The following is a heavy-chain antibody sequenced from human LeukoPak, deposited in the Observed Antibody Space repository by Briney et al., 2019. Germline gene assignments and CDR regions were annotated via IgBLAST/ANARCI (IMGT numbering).Heavy chain of an antibody. J-gene: IGHJ4*02. CDR1: GGSFSGFY. CDR2: INHSGST. D-gene: IGHD6-13*01. Sequence: SETLSLTCAVYGGSFSGFYWSWIRQPPGKGLEWIGEINHSGSTNYNPSLKSRVTISVDTSKNQFSLKLSSVTAADTAVYYRARGYRQQPTYWGQGTLVTVSS. V-gene: IGHV4-34*01. CDR3: ARGYRQQPTY.